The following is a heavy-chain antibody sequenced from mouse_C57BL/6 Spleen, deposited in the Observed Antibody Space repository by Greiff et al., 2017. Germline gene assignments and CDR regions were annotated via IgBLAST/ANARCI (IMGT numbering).Heavy chain of an antibody. CDR1: GYTFTSYW. Sequence: QVQLQQPGAELVKPGASVKMSCKASGYTFTSYWITWVKQRPGQGLEWIGDIYPGSGSTNYNEKFKSKATLTVDTSSSTAYMQRSSLTSEDSAVYYSARSSYLTWAMDYWGQGTSVTVSS. CDR3: ARSSYLTWAMDY. CDR2: IYPGSGST. J-gene: IGHJ4*01. D-gene: IGHD5-5*01. V-gene: IGHV1-55*01.